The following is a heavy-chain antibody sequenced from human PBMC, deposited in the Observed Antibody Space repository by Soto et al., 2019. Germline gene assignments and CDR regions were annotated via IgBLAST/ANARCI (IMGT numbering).Heavy chain of an antibody. CDR1: GYTLTELS. J-gene: IGHJ6*02. Sequence: ASVKVSCKVSGYTLTELSMHWVRQAPGKGLEWMGGFDPEDGETIYAQKFQGRVTMTEDTSTDTAYMELSSLRSEDTAVYYCATASFGVTTNYYYYGMDVWGQGITVTAP. D-gene: IGHD3-10*01. CDR3: ATASFGVTTNYYYYGMDV. CDR2: FDPEDGET. V-gene: IGHV1-24*01.